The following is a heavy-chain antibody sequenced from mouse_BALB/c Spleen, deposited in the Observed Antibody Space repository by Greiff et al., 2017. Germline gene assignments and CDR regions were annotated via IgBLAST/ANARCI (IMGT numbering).Heavy chain of an antibody. CDR3: ARYGNYHFDY. CDR1: GFTFSSYG. Sequence: EVHLVESGGDLVKPGGSLKLSCAASGFTFSSYGMSWVRQTPDKRLEWVATISSGGSYTYYPDSVKGRFTISRDNAKNTLYLQMSSLKSEDTAMYYYARYGNYHFDYWGQGTTLTVSS. J-gene: IGHJ2*01. CDR2: ISSGGSYT. V-gene: IGHV5-6*01. D-gene: IGHD2-10*02.